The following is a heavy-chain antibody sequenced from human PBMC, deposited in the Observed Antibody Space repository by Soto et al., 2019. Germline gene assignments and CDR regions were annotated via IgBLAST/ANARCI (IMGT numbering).Heavy chain of an antibody. CDR2: ISVSGFKN. D-gene: IGHD1-26*01. CDR3: AKNQGVELVPLATVDWFDP. CDR1: GIIFENFG. Sequence: GGSLRLSCAASGIIFENFGMSWVRQAPGKGLEWNSSISVSGFKNYYADSVKGRFTISRDNSKSTVYLELNNLSAEDTAVYHCAKNQGVELVPLATVDWFDPWGQGSVVTVSS. V-gene: IGHV3-23*01. J-gene: IGHJ5*02.